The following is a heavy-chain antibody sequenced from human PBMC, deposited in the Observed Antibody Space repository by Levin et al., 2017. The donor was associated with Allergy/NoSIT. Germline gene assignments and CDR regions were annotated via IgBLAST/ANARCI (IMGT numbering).Heavy chain of an antibody. CDR2: IYYSGST. CDR1: GGSISSSSYY. Sequence: GSLRLSCTVSGGSISSSSYYWGWIRQPPGKGLEWIGSIYYSGSTYYNPSLKSRVTISVDTSKNQFSLKLSSVTAADTAVYYCATDSFSASPGYWGQGTLVTVSS. V-gene: IGHV4-39*01. J-gene: IGHJ4*02. D-gene: IGHD3/OR15-3a*01. CDR3: ATDSFSASPGY.